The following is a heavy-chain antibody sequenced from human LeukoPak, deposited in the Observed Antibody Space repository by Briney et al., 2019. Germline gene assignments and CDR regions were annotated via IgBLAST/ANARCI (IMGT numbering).Heavy chain of an antibody. CDR1: GYTFTSYG. J-gene: IGHJ5*02. D-gene: IGHD6-13*01. CDR2: ISAYNGNT. Sequence: ASVKVSCKASGYTFTSYGISWVRQAPGQGLEWMGWISAYNGNTNYAQKFQGRVTMTTDTSTNTAYMELKSLKSDDTAVYYCARDPLRYSSTTSWFDPWGQGTLVTVSS. V-gene: IGHV1-18*01. CDR3: ARDPLRYSSTTSWFDP.